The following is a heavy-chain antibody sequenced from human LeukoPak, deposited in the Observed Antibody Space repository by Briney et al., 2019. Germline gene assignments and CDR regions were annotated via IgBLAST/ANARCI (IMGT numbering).Heavy chain of an antibody. D-gene: IGHD6-13*01. Sequence: ASVKVSCKASGYTFTSYDINWVRQATGQGLEWMGWMNPNSGNTGYAQKFQGRVTITRNTSISTAYMELSSLRSEDTAVYYCATGGAAAAIYTYAFDIWGQGTMVTVSS. J-gene: IGHJ3*02. V-gene: IGHV1-8*03. CDR1: GYTFTSYD. CDR3: ATGGAAAAIYTYAFDI. CDR2: MNPNSGNT.